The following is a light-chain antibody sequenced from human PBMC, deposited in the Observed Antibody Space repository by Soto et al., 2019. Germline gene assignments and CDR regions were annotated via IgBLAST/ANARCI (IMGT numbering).Light chain of an antibody. CDR3: QQYYSHSRT. CDR1: QTVSNW. V-gene: IGKV1-5*03. J-gene: IGKJ1*01. CDR2: KAS. Sequence: DIQMTQSPSTLSASEGDRVTITCRASQTVSNWLAWYQQKPGRAPKLLIYKASSLESGVPSRFSGSGSGTEFPLTIISLQPDDFATYYCQQYYSHSRTFGQGTKVEIK.